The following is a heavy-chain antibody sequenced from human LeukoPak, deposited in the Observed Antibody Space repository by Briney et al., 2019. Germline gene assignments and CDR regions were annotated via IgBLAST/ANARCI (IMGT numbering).Heavy chain of an antibody. CDR1: GFTFSSYE. CDR2: ISSSGSTI. Sequence: GGPLTLSCAASGFTFSSYEMNWVRQAPGRGLEWVSYISSSGSTIYYADSVKGRFTISRDNAKNSLYLQMNSLRAEDTAVYYCAELGITMIGGVWGKGTTVTIFS. V-gene: IGHV3-48*03. D-gene: IGHD3-10*02. J-gene: IGHJ6*04. CDR3: AELGITMIGGV.